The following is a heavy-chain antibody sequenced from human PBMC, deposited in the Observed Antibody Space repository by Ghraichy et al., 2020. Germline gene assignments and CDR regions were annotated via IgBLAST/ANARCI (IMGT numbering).Heavy chain of an antibody. CDR2: ISGSGDNT. CDR1: GFSFSSYV. Sequence: GESLNISCEASGFSFSSYVMNWVRQAPGKGLEWVSSISGSGDNTHYADSVKGRFTVSRDNSKNTMYLQMNSLEVEDTAVYFCAKEGSIYFGGYLDFWGQGTRLTVSS. J-gene: IGHJ4*02. CDR3: AKEGSIYFGGYLDF. V-gene: IGHV3-23*01. D-gene: IGHD5-12*01.